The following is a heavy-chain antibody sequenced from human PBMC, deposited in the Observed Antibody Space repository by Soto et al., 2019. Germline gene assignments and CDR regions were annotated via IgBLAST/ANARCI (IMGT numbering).Heavy chain of an antibody. J-gene: IGHJ4*02. CDR2: IYYSGST. D-gene: IGHD3-10*01. V-gene: IGHV4-30-4*01. Sequence: SETLSLTCTVSGGSISSGDYYWSWIRQPPGKGLEWIGYIYYSGSTYYNQSLKSRVTISVDTSKNQLSLKLSSVTAADTAVYYCARHNYGSGSTYFDYWGQGTLVTVSS. CDR1: GGSISSGDYY. CDR3: ARHNYGSGSTYFDY.